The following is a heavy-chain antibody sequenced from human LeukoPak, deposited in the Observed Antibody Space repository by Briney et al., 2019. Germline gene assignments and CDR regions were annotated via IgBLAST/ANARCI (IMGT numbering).Heavy chain of an antibody. J-gene: IGHJ5*02. CDR3: ARVSIVVVTAKRRPLNWFDP. CDR2: IYHSGRT. V-gene: IGHV4-38-2*02. Sequence: SETLSLTCTVSGYSISSGYYWGWTRQPPGKGLEWIGSIYHSGRTFYNPSLKSRVTISVDTSKNQFSLKLTSVTAADTAVYYCARVSIVVVTAKRRPLNWFDPWGQGTLVTVSS. D-gene: IGHD2-21*02. CDR1: GYSISSGYY.